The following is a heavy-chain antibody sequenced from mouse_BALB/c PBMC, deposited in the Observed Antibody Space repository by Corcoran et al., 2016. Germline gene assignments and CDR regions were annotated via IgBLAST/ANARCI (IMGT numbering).Heavy chain of an antibody. CDR1: GFNIKDTY. CDR2: IDTANGNT. Sequence: EVQLQQSGAELVKPGASVKLSCTASGFNIKDTYMHWVKQRPEQGLEWIGRIDTANGNTKYDPKFQGKATITADTSSNTAYMLLSSLTSEDTAVYYCANWDWYFDVWGAGTTVTVSS. CDR3: ANWDWYFDV. V-gene: IGHV14-3*02. J-gene: IGHJ1*01. D-gene: IGHD4-1*01.